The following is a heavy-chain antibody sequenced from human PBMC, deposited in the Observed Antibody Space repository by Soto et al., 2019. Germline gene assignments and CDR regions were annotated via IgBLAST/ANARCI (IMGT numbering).Heavy chain of an antibody. CDR1: GYTFTSYH. CDR3: ARSRSMGDWSASVTTDAYGMDV. D-gene: IGHD3-3*01. J-gene: IGHJ6*02. V-gene: IGHV1-46*01. CDR2: INPSGGYT. Sequence: QVQLVQSGAEVKKPGASVKVSCQTSGYTFTSYHIHWVRPAPGQGLAWMGIINPSGGYTKYSKKFQDRITITRDAATNIVYNELSSLTSEYTAVYFCARSRSMGDWSASVTTDAYGMDVWGQGTTVTVSS.